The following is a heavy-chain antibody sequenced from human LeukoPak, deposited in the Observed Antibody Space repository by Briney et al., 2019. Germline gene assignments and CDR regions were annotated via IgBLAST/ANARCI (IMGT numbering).Heavy chain of an antibody. CDR1: GYTFTGYY. CDR2: INPNSGGT. D-gene: IGHD5-12*01. CDR3: ARARGYSGYDYNYYYMDV. Sequence: ASVKVSCKASGYTFTGYYMHWVRQAPGQGLEWMGWINPNSGGTNYAQKFQGRVTMTRDTSISTAYMELSRLRSDDTAVYYCARARGYSGYDYNYYYMDVWGKGTTVTVSS. V-gene: IGHV1-2*02. J-gene: IGHJ6*03.